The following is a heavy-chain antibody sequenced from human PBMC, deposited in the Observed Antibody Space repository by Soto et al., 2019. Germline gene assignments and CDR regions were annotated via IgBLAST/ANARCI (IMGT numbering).Heavy chain of an antibody. CDR2: IIPIRGIA. D-gene: IGHD2-2*02. CDR3: AMEYCSSTSCYRDY. J-gene: IGHJ4*02. Sequence: QVQLVQSGAEVKKPGSSVKVSCKASGGTFSSYTISWVRQAPGQGLEWMGRIIPIRGIANYAQKFQGRVPITADESPSTAYMELSSLRSEETAVCYCAMEYCSSTSCYRDYWGQGTGVTVSS. V-gene: IGHV1-69*02. CDR1: GGTFSSYT.